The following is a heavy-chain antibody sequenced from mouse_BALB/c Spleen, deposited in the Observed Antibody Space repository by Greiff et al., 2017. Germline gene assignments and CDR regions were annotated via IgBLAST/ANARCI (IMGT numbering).Heavy chain of an antibody. V-gene: IGHV5-12-1*01. J-gene: IGHJ4*01. CDR3: ARHAGLYYAMDY. CDR2: ISSGGGST. Sequence: EVQGVESGGGLVKPGGSLKLSCAASGFAFSSYDMSWVRQTPEKRLEWVAYISSGGGSTYYPDTVKGRFTISRDNAKNTLYLQMSSLKSEDTAMYYCARHAGLYYAMDYWGQGTSVTVSS. CDR1: GFAFSSYD.